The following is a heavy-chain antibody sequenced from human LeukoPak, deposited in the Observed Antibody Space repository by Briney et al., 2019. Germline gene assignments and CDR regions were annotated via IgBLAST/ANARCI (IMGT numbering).Heavy chain of an antibody. CDR3: ARTMPVLRFLEWFPRD. CDR1: GYTFTSYD. Sequence: ASVKVSCKXSGYTFTSYDINWVRQATGQGLEWMGWMNPNSGNTGYSQKFQGRVTMTRNTSISTAYMELSSLRSEDTAVYYCARTMPVLRFLEWFPRDWGQGTLVTVSS. D-gene: IGHD3-3*01. CDR2: MNPNSGNT. J-gene: IGHJ4*02. V-gene: IGHV1-8*01.